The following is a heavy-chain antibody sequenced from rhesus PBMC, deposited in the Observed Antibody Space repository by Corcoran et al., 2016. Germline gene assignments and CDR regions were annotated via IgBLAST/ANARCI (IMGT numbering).Heavy chain of an antibody. D-gene: IGHD6-25*01. CDR2: IYGSGSST. CDR1: GGSISSSY. CDR3: AREGRSGSWDFDY. J-gene: IGHJ4*01. Sequence: QLQLRESGPGLVKPSETLSVTCAVSGGSISSSYWSWIRQAPGKGLEWIGYIYGSGSSTNYNPSLKSRVTLSVDTSKNQLSLKLSSVTTADTAVYYCAREGRSGSWDFDYWGQGVLVTVSS. V-gene: IGHV4-169*02.